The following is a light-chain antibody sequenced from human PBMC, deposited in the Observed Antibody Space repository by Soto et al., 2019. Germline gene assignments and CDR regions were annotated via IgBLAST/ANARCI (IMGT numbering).Light chain of an antibody. V-gene: IGKV3-15*01. CDR2: RAS. J-gene: IGKJ5*01. CDR1: QSISDN. CDR3: QQYNIWPIT. Sequence: EVLMTQSLDTLYVSPGERVTLSCRASQSISDNLAWYQQKPGQGPRLLVYRASTRTLGIPARFSGSESGTEFTLTISSLQSEDFAVYYCQQYNIWPITFGQGTRLEMK.